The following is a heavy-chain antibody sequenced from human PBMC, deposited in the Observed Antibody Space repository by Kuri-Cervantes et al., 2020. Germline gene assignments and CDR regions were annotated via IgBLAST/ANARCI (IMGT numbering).Heavy chain of an antibody. CDR1: GYTFTSYG. V-gene: IGHV1-18*01. CDR2: ISAYNGNT. CDR3: ERKEPVIAAAMDV. J-gene: IGHJ6*02. D-gene: IGHD6-13*01. Sequence: ASVKVSCKASGYTFTSYGISWVQQAPGQGLERMGWISAYNGNTNYAQKLQGRVTMTTDTSTSTAYMELRSLRSDDTAVYYCERKEPVIAAAMDVWGQGTTVTVSS.